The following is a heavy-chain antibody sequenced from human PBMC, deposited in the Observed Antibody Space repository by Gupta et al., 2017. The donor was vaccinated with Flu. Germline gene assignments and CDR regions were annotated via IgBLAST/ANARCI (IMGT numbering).Heavy chain of an antibody. CDR1: GGSISNNTYY. V-gene: IGHV4-39*01. J-gene: IGHJ3*02. CDR2: MYYSGSS. Sequence: QLQLQASGPGLVQPSETLSLTCTVSGGSISNNTYYWAWIRQPPGKGLEWIATMYYSGSSYFNPSLRSRATISVDTSKNQFSLKLSSVTAADTAVYYCARQWGSYFGGWAFDIWGQGTLVTVSS. CDR3: ARQWGSYFGGWAFDI. D-gene: IGHD1-26*01.